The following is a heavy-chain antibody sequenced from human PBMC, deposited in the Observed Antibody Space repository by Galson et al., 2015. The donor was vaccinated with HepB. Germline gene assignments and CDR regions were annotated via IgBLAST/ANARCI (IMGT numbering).Heavy chain of an antibody. CDR3: ARDLHYYDFRSGSHFFHN. CDR1: GFSFSNYG. Sequence: SLRLSCAASGFSFSNYGMNWVRQPPGKGLEWVSYIGHSTTSTYYADSVEGRFTISRDNAKNSLFLQMNSLRDEDTAVYFWARDLHYYDFRSGSHFFHNWGQGTLVTVSS. J-gene: IGHJ4*02. D-gene: IGHD3-3*01. V-gene: IGHV3-48*02. CDR2: IGHSTTST.